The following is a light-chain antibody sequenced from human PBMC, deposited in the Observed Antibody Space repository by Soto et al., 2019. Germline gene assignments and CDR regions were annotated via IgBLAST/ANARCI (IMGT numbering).Light chain of an antibody. CDR1: QSVSSTY. CDR3: QLRSYLLPH. Sequence: MVVKQAPGTLSLKPCQRATLSCGSSQSVSSTYVSWYQQKPGQTPKLLIYEATTRASGIPDRFSGSGSGTAYTLTIVRLEPEDFAVYCSQLRSYLLPHFAGGGKVDI. CDR2: EAT. V-gene: IGKV3D-20*02. J-gene: IGKJ4*01.